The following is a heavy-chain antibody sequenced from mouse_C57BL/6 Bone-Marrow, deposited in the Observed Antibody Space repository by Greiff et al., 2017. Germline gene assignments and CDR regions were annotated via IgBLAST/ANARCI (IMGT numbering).Heavy chain of an antibody. J-gene: IGHJ2*01. Sequence: QVQLQQSGAELARPGASVKMSCKASGYTFTSYTMHWVKQRPGQGLEWIGYINPSSGYTKYNQKFKDKATLTADKSSSTAYMQLSSLTSEDSAVYYGARSYSKISFDYWGQGTTLTVSS. CDR1: GYTFTSYT. CDR3: ARSYSKISFDY. D-gene: IGHD2-5*01. V-gene: IGHV1-4*01. CDR2: INPSSGYT.